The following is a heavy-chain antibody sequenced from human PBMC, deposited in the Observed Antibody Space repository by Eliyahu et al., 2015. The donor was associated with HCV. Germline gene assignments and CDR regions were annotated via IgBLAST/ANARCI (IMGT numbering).Heavy chain of an antibody. CDR3: ATGGISGSRWYYYGLDV. V-gene: IGHV3-15*07. J-gene: IGHJ6*02. D-gene: IGHD1-26*01. CDR2: IRSKPNGGTA. CDR1: GFTFSNVW. Sequence: EVQLVESGGGLVKPGGSLRLSCAVSGFTFSNVWVNWVRQAPGKGLGWVGRIRSKPNGGTADHTAPVRGRFTISRDDSKNTAYLQMNSLKTEDTAVYYCATGGISGSRWYYYGLDVWGQGTTVTVSS.